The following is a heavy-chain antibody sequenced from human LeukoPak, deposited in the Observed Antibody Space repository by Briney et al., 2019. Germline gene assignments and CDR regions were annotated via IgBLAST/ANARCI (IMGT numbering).Heavy chain of an antibody. Sequence: PSETLSLTCSVSGGSISRSQYYWGWIRQPPEKGLEWIGTIYYSGNTFYNPSLKSRLTISVGTSKNQFSLKLTSVTAADTAMYYCARHEHKAVAGDTWGQGILVIVSS. CDR2: IYYSGNT. CDR3: ARHEHKAVAGDT. D-gene: IGHD6-19*01. V-gene: IGHV4-39*01. J-gene: IGHJ5*02. CDR1: GGSISRSQYY.